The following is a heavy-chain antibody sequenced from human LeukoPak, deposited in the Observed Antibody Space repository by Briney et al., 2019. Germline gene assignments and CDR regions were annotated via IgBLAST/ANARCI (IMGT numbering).Heavy chain of an antibody. J-gene: IGHJ2*01. V-gene: IGHV3-43*02. CDR2: ISGDGGST. CDR3: AKDIGPYGGNSEGYFDL. Sequence: QPGGSLRLSCAASGFTFDDYAMHWVRQAPGKGLEWVSLISGDGGSTYYADSVKGRFTISRDNSKNSLYLQMNSLRTEDTALYYCAKDIGPYGGNSEGYFDLWGRGTLVTVSS. CDR1: GFTFDDYA. D-gene: IGHD4-23*01.